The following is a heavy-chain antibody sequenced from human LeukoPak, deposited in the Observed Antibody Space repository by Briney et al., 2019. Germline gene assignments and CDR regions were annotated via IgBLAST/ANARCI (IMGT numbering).Heavy chain of an antibody. Sequence: ASVKVSCKASGYTFTNYYMHWVRQAPGQGVEWMGIINPSSGSTGYAQKFQGRVTMTRDTSTSTVYMDLSSLKSEDTAVYYCVRSRDGYNYFDYWGQGTLVTVPS. V-gene: IGHV1-46*01. D-gene: IGHD5-24*01. CDR2: INPSSGST. CDR1: GYTFTNYY. J-gene: IGHJ4*02. CDR3: VRSRDGYNYFDY.